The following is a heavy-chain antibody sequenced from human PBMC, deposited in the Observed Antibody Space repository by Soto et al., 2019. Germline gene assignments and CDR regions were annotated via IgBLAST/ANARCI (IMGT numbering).Heavy chain of an antibody. CDR2: INAGNGNT. J-gene: IGHJ4*02. V-gene: IGHV1-3*01. CDR3: ASLLRGYSYGPSPAHNTSYVDD. Sequence: GASVKVSCKASGYTFTSYAMHWVRQAPGQRLEWMGWINAGNGNTKYSQKFQGRVTITRDTSASTAYMELSSLRSEDTAVYYCASLLRGYSYGPSPAHNTSYVDDWGQGTLVSVS. CDR1: GYTFTSYA. D-gene: IGHD5-18*01.